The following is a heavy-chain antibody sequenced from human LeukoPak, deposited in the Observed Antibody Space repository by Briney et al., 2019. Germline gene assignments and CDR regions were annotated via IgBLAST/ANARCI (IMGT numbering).Heavy chain of an antibody. CDR2: IKQDGSEK. J-gene: IGHJ4*02. Sequence: GGSLRLSCAASGFTFSSYWMSWVRQAPGKGLEWVANIKQDGSEKYYVDSVKGRFTISRDNAKNSLYLQMNSLRAEDTAVYYCVRGRGGDGYNGVFDYWGQGTLVTVSS. V-gene: IGHV3-7*04. CDR1: GFTFSSYW. CDR3: VRGRGGDGYNGVFDY. D-gene: IGHD5-24*01.